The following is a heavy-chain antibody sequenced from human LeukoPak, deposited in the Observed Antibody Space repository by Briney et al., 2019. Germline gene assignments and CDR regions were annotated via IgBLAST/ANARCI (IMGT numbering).Heavy chain of an antibody. CDR3: RYGSGSFFDY. V-gene: IGHV3-7*01. J-gene: IGHJ4*02. D-gene: IGHD3-10*01. CDR2: IKQDGSEK. CDR1: GFTFSNFG. Sequence: GGSLRLSCAASGFTFSNFGMHWVRQAPGKGLDWVANIKQDGSEKYYVDSVKGRFTISRDNAKNSLYLQMNSLRAEDTAVYYCRYGSGSFFDYWGQGTLVTVSS.